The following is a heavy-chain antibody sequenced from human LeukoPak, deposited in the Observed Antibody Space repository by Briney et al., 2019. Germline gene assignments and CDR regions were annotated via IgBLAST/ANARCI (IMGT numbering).Heavy chain of an antibody. CDR2: ISAYNGNT. J-gene: IGHJ6*02. CDR3: ARYLCTSCYSSPRGHYYYYGMDV. D-gene: IGHD2-2*01. Sequence: ASVTVSCKASGYTFTSYGISWVRQAPGQGLEWMGWISAYNGNTNYAQKLQGRVTMTTDTSTSTAYMELRSLRSDDTAVYYCARYLCTSCYSSPRGHYYYYGMDVWGQGTTVTVSS. V-gene: IGHV1-18*01. CDR1: GYTFTSYG.